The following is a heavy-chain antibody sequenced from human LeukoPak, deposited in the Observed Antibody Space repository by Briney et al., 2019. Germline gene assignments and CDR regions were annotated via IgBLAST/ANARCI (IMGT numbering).Heavy chain of an antibody. CDR3: ARDWLTGALAFDY. V-gene: IGHV3-33*01. CDR2: IWYDGSNK. CDR1: GFTFSSYG. Sequence: GGSLRLSCAASGFTFSSYGMHWVRQAPGKGLEWVAVIWYDGSNKYYADSVKGRFTISRDNSKNTLYLQMNSLRAEDTAVYYCARDWLTGALAFDYWGQGTLVTVSS. D-gene: IGHD7-27*01. J-gene: IGHJ4*02.